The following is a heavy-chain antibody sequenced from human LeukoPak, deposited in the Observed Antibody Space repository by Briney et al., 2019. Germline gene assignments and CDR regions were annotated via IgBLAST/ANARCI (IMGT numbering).Heavy chain of an antibody. V-gene: IGHV1-18*01. CDR1: GYTFTSYG. J-gene: IGHJ5*02. D-gene: IGHD6-13*01. CDR2: ISAYNGNT. Sequence: ASVKVSCKASGYTFTSYGISWVRQAPGQGLEWMGWISAYNGNTNYAQKLQGRVTMTTDTSTSTAYMELRSLRSDDTAVYYCAMAVGSSSTNWFDPWGQGTLVTVSS. CDR3: AMAVGSSSTNWFDP.